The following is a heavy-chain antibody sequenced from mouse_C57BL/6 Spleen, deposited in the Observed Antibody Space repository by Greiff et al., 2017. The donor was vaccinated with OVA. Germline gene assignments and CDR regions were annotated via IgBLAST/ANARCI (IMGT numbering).Heavy chain of an antibody. CDR1: GYAFSSYW. Sequence: QVQLQQSGAELVKPGASVKISCKASGYAFSSYWMNWVKQRPGKGLEWIGQLYPGDGDTNYNGKFKGKATLTADKSSSTAYMQLSSLTSEDSAVYFCARAHYSNYSHWYCDGWGTGTTVTVSS. D-gene: IGHD2-5*01. CDR3: ARAHYSNYSHWYCDG. J-gene: IGHJ1*03. V-gene: IGHV1-80*01. CDR2: LYPGDGDT.